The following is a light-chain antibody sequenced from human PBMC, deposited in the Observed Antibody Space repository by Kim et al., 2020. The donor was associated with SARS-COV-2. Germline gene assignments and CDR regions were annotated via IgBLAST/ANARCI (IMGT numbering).Light chain of an antibody. V-gene: IGKV3-20*01. CDR2: GAS. CDR3: QHYGSSPT. CDR1: QSVSSSY. Sequence: LSPGERATLSCRASQSVSSSYVAWYQQKPGEAPRLIFYGASSRATGVPDRFSGRGSGTDFTRTITGLEHEDFAIYYCQHYGSSPTFGQGTKVDIK. J-gene: IGKJ1*01.